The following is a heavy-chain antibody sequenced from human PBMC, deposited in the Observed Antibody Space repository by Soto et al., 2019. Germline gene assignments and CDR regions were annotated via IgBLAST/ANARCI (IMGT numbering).Heavy chain of an antibody. J-gene: IGHJ5*02. CDR3: ARDRSSSWYGNH. Sequence: QVQLVQSGPEVKQPGASVKVSCKASGYTFASYGVTWVRQAPGQGLEWMGWISVYNGNTNYAQKLQGRVSMTADTSTNTAYMELRSLRSDDRAVYFCARDRSSSWYGNHWGQGTLVTVSS. D-gene: IGHD6-13*01. CDR1: GYTFASYG. CDR2: ISVYNGNT. V-gene: IGHV1-18*01.